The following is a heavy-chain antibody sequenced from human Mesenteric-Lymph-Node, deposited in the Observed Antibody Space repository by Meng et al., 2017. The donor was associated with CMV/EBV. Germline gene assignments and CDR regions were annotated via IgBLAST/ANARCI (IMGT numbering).Heavy chain of an antibody. CDR2: ISGSGGST. CDR1: GFTFSNAW. Sequence: GESLKISCAASGFTFSNAWMSWVRQAPGKGLEWVSAISGSGGSTYYADSVKGRFTISRDNSKNTLYLQMNSLRAEDTAVYYCWASGWYAGPFDYWGQGTLVTVSS. J-gene: IGHJ4*02. CDR3: WASGWYAGPFDY. V-gene: IGHV3-23*01. D-gene: IGHD6-19*01.